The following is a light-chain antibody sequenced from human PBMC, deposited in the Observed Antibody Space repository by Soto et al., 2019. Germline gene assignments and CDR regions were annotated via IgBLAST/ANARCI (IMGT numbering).Light chain of an antibody. CDR1: QSVSSSY. Sequence: EIVLTQSPATLSLSPGERATLSCGASQSVSSSYLAWYQQKPGLAPRLLIYDASSRAPGIPDRFSGSGSGTDFTLTISRLEPEDVAVYYCQQYGNSPYTFGQGTKLEIK. CDR3: QQYGNSPYT. J-gene: IGKJ2*01. CDR2: DAS. V-gene: IGKV3D-20*01.